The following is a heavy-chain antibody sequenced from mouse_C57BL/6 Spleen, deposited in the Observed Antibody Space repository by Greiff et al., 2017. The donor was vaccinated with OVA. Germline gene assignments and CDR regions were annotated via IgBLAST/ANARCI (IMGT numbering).Heavy chain of an antibody. CDR3: ARSPELGDYAMDY. CDR1: GYAFSSSW. D-gene: IGHD4-1*01. Sequence: VQLQQSGPELVKPGASVTISCKASGYAFSSSWMNWVKQRPGKGLEWIGRIYPGDGDTNYTGKFKGKATLTADKSSSTAYMQLSSLTSEDSAVYFCARSPELGDYAMDYWGQGTSVTVSS. J-gene: IGHJ4*01. V-gene: IGHV1-82*01. CDR2: IYPGDGDT.